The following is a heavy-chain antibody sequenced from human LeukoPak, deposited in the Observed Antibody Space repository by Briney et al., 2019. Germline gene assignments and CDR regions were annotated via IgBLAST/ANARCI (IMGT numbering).Heavy chain of an antibody. CDR1: SGSISSYY. Sequence: SESPSLTCTVSSGSISSYYWSWIRQPPGKGLEWIGFFYYTGSTHYNPSLKSLVTISVETSNNQFSLKLSSVTAANTAVYYCARVLPNYYDSSGYYYISYYFDYWGQGTLVTVSS. CDR2: FYYTGST. V-gene: IGHV4-59*01. J-gene: IGHJ4*02. D-gene: IGHD3-22*01. CDR3: ARVLPNYYDSSGYYYISYYFDY.